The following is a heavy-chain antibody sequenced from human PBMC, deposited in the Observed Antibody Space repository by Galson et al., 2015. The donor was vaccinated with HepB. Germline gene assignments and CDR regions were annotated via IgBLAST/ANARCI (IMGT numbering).Heavy chain of an antibody. CDR1: GFKFSKYR. Sequence: SLRLSCAASGFKFSKYRMSWVRQAPGKGLEWVANIKQDGSEKYYVDSVKGRFTIARDNAKNSLSLQVNSLRAEDTAIYYCAREMVRNFDWLSPRYFEYWGRGTLVTVSS. CDR3: AREMVRNFDWLSPRYFEY. V-gene: IGHV3-7*01. D-gene: IGHD3-9*01. CDR2: IKQDGSEK. J-gene: IGHJ4*02.